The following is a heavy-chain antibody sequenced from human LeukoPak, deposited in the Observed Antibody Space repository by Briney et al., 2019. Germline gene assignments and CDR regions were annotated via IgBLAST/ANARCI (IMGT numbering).Heavy chain of an antibody. V-gene: IGHV1-69*05. D-gene: IGHD4-11*01. J-gene: IGHJ6*03. CDR3: ARDRAVTTGLYYYYYYMDV. CDR2: IIPIFGTA. Sequence: SVKVSCKASGGTFSSYAISWVRQAPGQGLEWMGGIIPIFGTANYAQKFQGRVTITTDESTSTAYMELSSLRSEDTAVYYCARDRAVTTGLYYYYYYMDVWGKGTTVTVSS. CDR1: GGTFSSYA.